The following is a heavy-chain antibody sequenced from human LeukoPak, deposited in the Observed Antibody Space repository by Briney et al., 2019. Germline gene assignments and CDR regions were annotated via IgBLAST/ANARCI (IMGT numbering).Heavy chain of an antibody. CDR3: ARATERAATPSFDY. CDR2: IYYSGGT. Sequence: SETLSLTCTVSGGSISSYYWSWIRQPPGKGLEWIGYIYYSGGTNYNPFLKSRVTISVDTSKNQFSLKLSSVTAADTAVYYCARATERAATPSFDYWGQGTLVTVSS. V-gene: IGHV4-59*01. CDR1: GGSISSYY. D-gene: IGHD2-15*01. J-gene: IGHJ4*02.